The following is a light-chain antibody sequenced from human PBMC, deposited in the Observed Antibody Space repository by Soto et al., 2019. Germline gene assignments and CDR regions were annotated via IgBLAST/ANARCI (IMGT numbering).Light chain of an antibody. CDR2: AVS. CDR3: SSFTGSNYV. CDR1: ISDVGGYNF. Sequence: QSALTQPASVSGSPGQSITISCTGTISDVGGYNFVSWYQQYPGKAPKLMICAVSNRPSGVSNRFSGSKSGNTASLTISGLQAEDEADYYCSSFTGSNYVFGTGTKVTVL. V-gene: IGLV2-14*03. J-gene: IGLJ1*01.